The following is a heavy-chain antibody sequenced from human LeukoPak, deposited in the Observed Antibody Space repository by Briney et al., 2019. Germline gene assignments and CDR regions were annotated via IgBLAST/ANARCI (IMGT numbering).Heavy chain of an antibody. CDR2: ISGSGGST. Sequence: GGPLRLSCGASGFTFRSYAMSWVRQAPGKGLEWVSAISGSGGSTYYADSVKGRFTISRDNSKNTLYLQMNSLRAEDTAVYYCAKDNRGYCSSTSHYWGQGTLVTVSS. CDR1: GFTFRSYA. J-gene: IGHJ4*02. V-gene: IGHV3-23*01. CDR3: AKDNRGYCSSTSHY. D-gene: IGHD2-2*01.